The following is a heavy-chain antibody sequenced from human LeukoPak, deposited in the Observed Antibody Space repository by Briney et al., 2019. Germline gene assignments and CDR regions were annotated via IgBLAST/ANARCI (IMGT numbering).Heavy chain of an antibody. V-gene: IGHV1-18*01. J-gene: IGHJ4*02. CDR2: ISAYNGNT. Sequence: ASVKVSCKASGYTFTSYGISWVRQAPGQGLEWMGWISAYNGNTNYAQKLQGRVTTTTDTSTSTAYMELRSLRSDDTAVYYCARGKSITMVRGVMPFDYWGQGTLVTVSS. CDR1: GYTFTSYG. CDR3: ARGKSITMVRGVMPFDY. D-gene: IGHD3-10*01.